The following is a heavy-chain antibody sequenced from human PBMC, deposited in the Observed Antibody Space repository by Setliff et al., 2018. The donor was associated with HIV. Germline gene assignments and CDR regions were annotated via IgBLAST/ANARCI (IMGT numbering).Heavy chain of an antibody. Sequence: SETLSLTCTVSGGSISSGDYSWNWMRQTPGKGLEWIGYIYHSGITSYNPSLKSRFIMLIDTSQNQFSLKVNSVTAADTAVYYCARVRGSSGWYVFDYWGQGTLVTVSS. J-gene: IGHJ4*02. V-gene: IGHV4-30-4*08. CDR2: IYHSGIT. CDR3: ARVRGSSGWYVFDY. D-gene: IGHD6-19*01. CDR1: GGSISSGDYS.